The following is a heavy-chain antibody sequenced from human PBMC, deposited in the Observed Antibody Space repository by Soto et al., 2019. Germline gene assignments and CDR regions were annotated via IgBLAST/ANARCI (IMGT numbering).Heavy chain of an antibody. J-gene: IGHJ6*02. D-gene: IGHD3-9*01. CDR2: ISHDGSKK. CDR1: GFIFSDYY. Sequence: QVQLVESGGGVVQPGRSLRLSCAASGFIFSDYYMHWVRQAPGKGLEWVAVISHDGSKKYYADSVKGRFAISRDNSKNTLDVQMNSLRPDDTAVNYCARWSYDDVLTGWSMDVWGQGTMVTVSS. CDR3: ARWSYDDVLTGWSMDV. V-gene: IGHV3-30*09.